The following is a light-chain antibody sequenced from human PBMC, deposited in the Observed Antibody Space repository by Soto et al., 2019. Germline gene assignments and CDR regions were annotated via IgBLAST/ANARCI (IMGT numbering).Light chain of an antibody. CDR3: QQRSNWSLT. V-gene: IGKV3-11*01. Sequence: EIVMTQSPAALSVSPGEIATLSCRASQRVSSYLAWYQQKPGQAPRLLIYDASNRATGIPARFSGSGSGTDFTLTISSLEPEDFAVYYCQQRSNWSLTFGGGTKVDIK. J-gene: IGKJ4*01. CDR2: DAS. CDR1: QRVSSY.